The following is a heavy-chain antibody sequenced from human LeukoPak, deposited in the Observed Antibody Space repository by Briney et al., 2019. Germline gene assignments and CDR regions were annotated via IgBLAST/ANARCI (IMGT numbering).Heavy chain of an antibody. CDR1: GYSFTKYW. V-gene: IGHV5-51*01. J-gene: IGHJ4*02. CDR3: ARHGVEQLSVVFHFDY. CDR2: MYPGDSDT. Sequence: GESLKISCKGSGYSFTKYWIGWVRQMPGKGLEWMGIMYPGDSDTKYSPSFRGQVTMSADKSITTAYLQWSSLKASDTAIYYCARHGVEQLSVVFHFDYWGQGTLVTVFS. D-gene: IGHD6-6*01.